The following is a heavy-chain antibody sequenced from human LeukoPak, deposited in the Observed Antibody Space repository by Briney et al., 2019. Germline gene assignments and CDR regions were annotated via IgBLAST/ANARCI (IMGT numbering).Heavy chain of an antibody. CDR2: IYHGDSDT. D-gene: IGHD3-10*01. V-gene: IGHV5-51*01. CDR1: GYSFTSYW. Sequence: GASLKTFCKGSGYSFTSYWNGCVRPLPGKGLEWMGIIYHGDSDTRYSPSFQGQVTISADKAISTAYLQWSSLKASGTAMYYCARQITVFRGVDCWGEGGLVGVCS. CDR3: ARQITVFRGVDC. J-gene: IGHJ4*02.